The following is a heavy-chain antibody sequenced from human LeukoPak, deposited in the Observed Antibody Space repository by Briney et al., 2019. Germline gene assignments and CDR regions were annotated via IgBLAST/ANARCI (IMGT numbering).Heavy chain of an antibody. J-gene: IGHJ4*02. CDR2: VYYDGST. CDR3: ARTVAYCSATSCYGY. V-gene: IGHV4-38-2*01. D-gene: IGHD2-2*01. CDR1: GYSISSGYY. Sequence: SETLSLTCAVSGYSISSGYYWGWIRQPPGKGLEWIGSVYYDGSTYHNPSLKSRVTTSVDMSKNQFFVKLSSVTAADTAVYYCARTVAYCSATSCYGYWGQGTLVTVSS.